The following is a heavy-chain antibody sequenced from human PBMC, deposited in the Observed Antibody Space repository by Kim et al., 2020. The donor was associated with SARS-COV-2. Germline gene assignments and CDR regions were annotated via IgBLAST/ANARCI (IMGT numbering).Heavy chain of an antibody. CDR1: GFTFSSYG. D-gene: IGHD3-9*01. CDR3: AREVITNILTGQRHYYYYYGMDV. J-gene: IGHJ6*02. CDR2: IWYDGSNK. Sequence: GGSLRLSCAASGFTFSSYGMHWVRQAPGKGLEWVAVIWYDGSNKYYADSVKGRFTISRDNSKNTLYLQMNSLRAEDTAVYYCAREVITNILTGQRHYYYYYGMDVWGQGTTVTVSS. V-gene: IGHV3-33*08.